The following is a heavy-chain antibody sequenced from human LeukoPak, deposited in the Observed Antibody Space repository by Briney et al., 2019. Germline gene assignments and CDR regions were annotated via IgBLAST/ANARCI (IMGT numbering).Heavy chain of an antibody. D-gene: IGHD3-22*01. Sequence: GGSLRLSCPASGFTFSSYAMHWVRQAPGRGLEWVAFIRYDGSNKYYSDSVKGRFTISRDNSKNTLYLQMNSLRAEDTAVYYCAKDRDSYGYYPYYFDYWGQGALVTVSS. CDR2: IRYDGSNK. V-gene: IGHV3-30*02. CDR3: AKDRDSYGYYPYYFDY. J-gene: IGHJ4*02. CDR1: GFTFSSYA.